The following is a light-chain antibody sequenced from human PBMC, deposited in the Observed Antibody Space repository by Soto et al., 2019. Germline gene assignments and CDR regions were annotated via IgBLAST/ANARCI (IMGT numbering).Light chain of an antibody. CDR1: SGSVTKSYS. CDR3: VLYFSSGISM. J-gene: IGLJ3*02. V-gene: IGLV8-61*01. CDR2: STD. Sequence: QTVVTQEPSFSVSPGGTVTLTCGLNSGSVTKSYSPSWYQRTPGQAPRTVVYSTDIRSSGVPDRFSGSIVGNKAALTITGAQADDESDYYCVLYFSSGISMFGGWTKLTVL.